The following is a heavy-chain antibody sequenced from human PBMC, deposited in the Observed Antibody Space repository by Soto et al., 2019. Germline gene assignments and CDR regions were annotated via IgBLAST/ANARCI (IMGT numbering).Heavy chain of an antibody. Sequence: QVQLQESGPVLVKPSETLSLTCTVSGGSISSYYWTWIRQPPGKGLEWIGYIHYSGTTNYNASRKSAVTKSVDTCKNHFYLQLGAVAAAETAVYYCARVYSSGWGDAFDIWGQGTMVTGSS. V-gene: IGHV4-59*01. D-gene: IGHD6-19*01. CDR3: ARVYSSGWGDAFDI. CDR2: IHYSGTT. J-gene: IGHJ3*02. CDR1: GGSISSYY.